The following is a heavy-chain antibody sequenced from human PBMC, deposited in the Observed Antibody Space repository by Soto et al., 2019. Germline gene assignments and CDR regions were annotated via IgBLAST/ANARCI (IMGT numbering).Heavy chain of an antibody. CDR3: ARRPLSNYYFDF. CDR1: GGSISTYY. CDR2: IYYTGTT. Sequence: SETLSLTCTVSGGSISTYYWSWIRQPPGKGLEWIAYIYYTGTTNYNPSLRSRVSISVDTSKNQFSLKLSSVTAADTAVYYCARRPLSNYYFDFWGQGALVTVSS. J-gene: IGHJ4*02. V-gene: IGHV4-59*08.